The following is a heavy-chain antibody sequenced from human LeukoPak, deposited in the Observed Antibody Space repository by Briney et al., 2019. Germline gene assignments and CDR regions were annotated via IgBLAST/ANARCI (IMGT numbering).Heavy chain of an antibody. CDR2: IRSKANSYAT. D-gene: IGHD3-10*01. J-gene: IGHJ3*02. CDR1: GFTFRVSA. Sequence: GGSLRLSCAASGFTFRVSAMHWVRQASGKGREGVGRIRSKANSYATAYAASVKGRFTISRDDSKNTAYLQMNSLKTEDTAVYYCTPELDGSGSYYAFDIWGQGTMVTVSS. V-gene: IGHV3-73*01. CDR3: TPELDGSGSYYAFDI.